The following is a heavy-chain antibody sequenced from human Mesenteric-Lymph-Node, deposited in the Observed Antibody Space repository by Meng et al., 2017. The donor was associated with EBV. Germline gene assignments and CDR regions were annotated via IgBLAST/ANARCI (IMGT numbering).Heavy chain of an antibody. J-gene: IGHJ4*02. D-gene: IGHD3-10*01. CDR3: ARGGYYGSGSYYNPFDY. CDR1: GITFSSYA. V-gene: IGHV1-69*01. Sequence: QGWLVQAGAEVKKPGSSVKVSCKTSGITFSSYAISWVRQSPGQGLEWMGGIIPMFGTTNYAQKFQGTVTITADESTNTAYMELSSLRSEDTAVYYCARGGYYGSGSYYNPFDYWGQGTLVTVSS. CDR2: IIPMFGTT.